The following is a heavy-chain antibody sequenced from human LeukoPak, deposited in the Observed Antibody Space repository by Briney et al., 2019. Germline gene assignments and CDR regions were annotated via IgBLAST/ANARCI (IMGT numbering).Heavy chain of an antibody. Sequence: GKSLRLSCAASGFTFNSFGMYWVRQAPGKGLEWVSAISSSGGSTYYADSVKGRFTISRDNSKNTLYLQMDSLTAEDTAVYYCARDKGYCPGGHCYSYFDYWGQGTLVSVSS. D-gene: IGHD2-8*02. CDR3: ARDKGYCPGGHCYSYFDY. CDR2: ISSSGGST. CDR1: GFTFNSFG. V-gene: IGHV3-23*01. J-gene: IGHJ4*02.